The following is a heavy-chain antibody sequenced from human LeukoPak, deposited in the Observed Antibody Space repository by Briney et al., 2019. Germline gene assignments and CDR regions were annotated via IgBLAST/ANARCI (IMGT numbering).Heavy chain of an antibody. D-gene: IGHD3-22*01. CDR3: ARDGTDYYDSSGYYAEYFQH. CDR2: IWYDGSNK. Sequence: GRSLGLSCAASGFTFCTYGMHWVRQAPGEGLGWVAVIWYDGSNKYYADSVKGRFTISRDNSKNTLYLQMHSLRAEDTAVYYCARDGTDYYDSSGYYAEYFQHWGQGTLVTVSS. J-gene: IGHJ1*01. V-gene: IGHV3-33*01. CDR1: GFTFCTYG.